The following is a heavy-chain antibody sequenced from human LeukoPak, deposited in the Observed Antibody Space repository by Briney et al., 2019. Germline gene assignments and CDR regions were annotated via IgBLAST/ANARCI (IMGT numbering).Heavy chain of an antibody. CDR3: ARVGYDYGDYLSAFDF. CDR1: GVSINIYY. Sequence: SETLSLTCTVSGVSINIYYWSWIRQSAGKGLEWIGRINTSGSTNYNPSLKSRVTMSVDTSKNQFSLKLSSVTAADTAVYYCARVGYDYGDYLSAFDFWGRGTMVSVSS. D-gene: IGHD4-17*01. V-gene: IGHV4-4*07. J-gene: IGHJ3*01. CDR2: INTSGST.